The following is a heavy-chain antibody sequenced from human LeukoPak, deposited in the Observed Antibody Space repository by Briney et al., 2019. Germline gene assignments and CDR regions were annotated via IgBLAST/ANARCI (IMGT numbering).Heavy chain of an antibody. J-gene: IGHJ4*02. V-gene: IGHV3-48*04. Sequence: GGSLRLSYAASGFTVSSNYMSWVRQAPGKGLEWVSYISSSSSTIYYADSVKGRFTISRDNAKNSLYLQMNSLRAEDTAVYYCARDREGYTVRPADYWGQGTLVTVSS. CDR2: ISSSSSTI. CDR3: ARDREGYTVRPADY. CDR1: GFTVSSNY. D-gene: IGHD6-6*01.